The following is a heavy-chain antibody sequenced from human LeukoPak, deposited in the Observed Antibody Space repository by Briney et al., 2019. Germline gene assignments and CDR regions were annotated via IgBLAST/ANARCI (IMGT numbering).Heavy chain of an antibody. V-gene: IGHV4-39*07. D-gene: IGHD3-16*01. J-gene: IGHJ5*02. CDR2: IYYSGST. Sequence: SETLSLTCTVSGGSISSNSFYWGWIRQPPGKGLEWIGSIYYSGSTYYNPSLKSRVTISVDTSKNQFSLKLSSVTAADTAVYYCVKGGWCDDWGQGTLVTVSS. CDR1: GGSISSNSFY. CDR3: VKGGWCDD.